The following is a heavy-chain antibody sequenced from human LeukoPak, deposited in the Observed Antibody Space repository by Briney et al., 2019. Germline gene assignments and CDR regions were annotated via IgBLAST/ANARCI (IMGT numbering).Heavy chain of an antibody. CDR3: ARVGSTVGITGMDV. Sequence: SETLSLTCTVSGASISSHYWSWIRQPPGKGLEGIGYIFYGSPHYNPSLKSRVTILADTSKSQLSLRLTSVTAADTAVYYCARVGSTVGITGMDVWGKGTTVTVSS. CDR1: GASISSHY. CDR2: IFYGSP. J-gene: IGHJ6*04. V-gene: IGHV4-59*11. D-gene: IGHD3-3*01.